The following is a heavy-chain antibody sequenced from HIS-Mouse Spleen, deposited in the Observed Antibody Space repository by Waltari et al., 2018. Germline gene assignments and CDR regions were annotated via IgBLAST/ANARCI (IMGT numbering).Heavy chain of an antibody. CDR1: GYTFTGYY. CDR2: INPTSGGR. J-gene: IGHJ4*02. Sequence: QVQLVQSGAEVKKPGASVKVSCKASGYTFTGYYMHWVRQAPGQGLEWMGWINPTSGGRNYEQKFQGRVTITRETSISTAYMELSRLRSDDTSVYYCARVSSGGSDFDYWGQGTLVTVSS. CDR3: ARVSSGGSDFDY. D-gene: IGHD3-16*01. V-gene: IGHV1-2*02.